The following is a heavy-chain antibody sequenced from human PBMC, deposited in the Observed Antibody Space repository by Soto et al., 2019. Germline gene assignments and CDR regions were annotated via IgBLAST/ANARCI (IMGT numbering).Heavy chain of an antibody. D-gene: IGHD3-22*01. CDR2: IYYSGST. V-gene: IGHV4-59*01. Sequence: QVQLQESGPGLVQPSETLSLTCTVSGGSISPYYWSWIRQTPGKGLEWIAYIYYSGSTNYNPSLKSRVTISVATSKNQCPLKLSSVTAADTAVYYCARASYFSDSFGYFLDSWGQGTLVTVSS. CDR3: ARASYFSDSFGYFLDS. J-gene: IGHJ4*02. CDR1: GGSISPYY.